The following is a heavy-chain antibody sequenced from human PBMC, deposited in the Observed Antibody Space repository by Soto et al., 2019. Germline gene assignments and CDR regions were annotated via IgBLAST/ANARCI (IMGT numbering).Heavy chain of an antibody. CDR2: IYYSGST. D-gene: IGHD5-18*01. Sequence: GSLRLSCAASGFTFSSYSMNWVRQAPGKGLEWVGSIYYSGSTYYNPSLKSRVTISVDTSKNQFSLKLSSVTAADTAVYYCARQVSEWIQLWFTDYWGQGTLVTVSS. J-gene: IGHJ4*02. CDR1: GFTFSSYSMN. CDR3: ARQVSEWIQLWFTDY. V-gene: IGHV4-39*01.